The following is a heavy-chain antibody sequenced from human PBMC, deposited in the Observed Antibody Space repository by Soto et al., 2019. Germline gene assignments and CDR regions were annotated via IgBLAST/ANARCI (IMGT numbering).Heavy chain of an antibody. V-gene: IGHV3-21*01. J-gene: IGHJ5*02. CDR1: GFKFRSFT. Sequence: SLRLSCAASGFKFRSFTMNWVRQAPGKGLGWVSTISSNSAYIYYTDALRGRFTISRDNAKNSLHLQMNSLRAEDTAVYYCTRDASRDSSARGWFDPWGPGPLVTVS. CDR2: ISSNSAYI. CDR3: TRDASRDSSARGWFDP. D-gene: IGHD6-13*01.